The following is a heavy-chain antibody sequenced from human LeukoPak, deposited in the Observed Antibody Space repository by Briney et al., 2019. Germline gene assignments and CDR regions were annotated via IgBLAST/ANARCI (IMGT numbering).Heavy chain of an antibody. CDR3: ARAYSCGWYGDFDY. Sequence: GGSLRLSCAASGFTFSSYAMHWVRQAPGKGLECVAVISYDGTNKYYADSVKGRFTISRDNSKNTLYLQMNSLRAEDTAVYYCARAYSCGWYGDFDYWGQGTLVTVSS. J-gene: IGHJ4*02. CDR1: GFTFSSYA. D-gene: IGHD6-19*01. CDR2: ISYDGTNK. V-gene: IGHV3-30*04.